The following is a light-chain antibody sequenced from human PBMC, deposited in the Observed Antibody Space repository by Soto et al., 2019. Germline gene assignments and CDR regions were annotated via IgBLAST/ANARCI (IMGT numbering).Light chain of an antibody. J-gene: IGKJ1*01. CDR3: QHYNSDPWT. V-gene: IGKV1-5*01. CDR2: DAS. Sequence: DIQMTQSPPTLSASVGDRVTITCRASQSIRHYLAWYQQRPGKAPKLLIYDASTLESGVPARFSGSGSETEFTLTISSLQPEDSATYYCQHYNSDPWTFGQGTKVDIK. CDR1: QSIRHY.